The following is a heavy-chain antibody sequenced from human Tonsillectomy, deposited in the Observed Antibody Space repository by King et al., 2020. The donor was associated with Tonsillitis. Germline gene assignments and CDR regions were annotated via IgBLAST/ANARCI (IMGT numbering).Heavy chain of an antibody. Sequence: VQLVESGGGVVQPGRSLRLSCAASGFTFSSYAMHWVRQAPGKGLEWVAVIWYDGSNKYYADSVKGRFTISRDNSKNTLYLQMNSLRAEDTAVYYCAREENSYGLDYWGQGTLVTVSS. V-gene: IGHV3-33*01. CDR1: GFTFSSYA. J-gene: IGHJ4*02. CDR2: IWYDGSNK. CDR3: AREENSYGLDY. D-gene: IGHD5-18*01.